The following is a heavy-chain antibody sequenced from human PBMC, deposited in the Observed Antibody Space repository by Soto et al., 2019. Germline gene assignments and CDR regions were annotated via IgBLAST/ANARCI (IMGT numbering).Heavy chain of an antibody. J-gene: IGHJ5*02. CDR1: GGSISSYY. V-gene: IGHV4-59*08. Sequence: QVQLQESGPGLVKPSETLSLTCTVSGGSISSYYWSWIRQPPGKGLEWIGYIYYSGSTNYNPSLKSRVTISVDTSKNQFSLKLSSVTAADTAVYYCARHWPIRASSGWYLSGWFDPWGQGTLVTVSS. D-gene: IGHD6-19*01. CDR2: IYYSGST. CDR3: ARHWPIRASSGWYLSGWFDP.